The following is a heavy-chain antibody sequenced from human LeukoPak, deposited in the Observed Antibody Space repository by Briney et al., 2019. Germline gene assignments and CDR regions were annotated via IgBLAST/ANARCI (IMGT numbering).Heavy chain of an antibody. J-gene: IGHJ3*02. CDR2: IYYSGST. Sequence: PSQTLSLTCTVSGGSISSGGYYWSWIRQHPGKGLEWIGYIYYSGSTYYNPSLKSRVTISVDTSKNQFSLKLSSVTAADTAVYYCARDANPTYYDILTGYSPDAFDIWGQGTMVTVSS. CDR1: GGSISSGGYY. V-gene: IGHV4-31*03. D-gene: IGHD3-9*01. CDR3: ARDANPTYYDILTGYSPDAFDI.